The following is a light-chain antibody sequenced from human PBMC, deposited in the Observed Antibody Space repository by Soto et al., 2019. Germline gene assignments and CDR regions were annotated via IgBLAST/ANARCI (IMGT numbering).Light chain of an antibody. Sequence: ALTQPASVSGSPGQSITISCTGTSSDVGGYNYVSWYQQHPGKAPKLMIFDVSNRPSGLSNRFSGSKSGNTASLTISGLQTEDEADYFCSSYRSSGTSYVFGTGTKLTVL. V-gene: IGLV2-14*01. J-gene: IGLJ1*01. CDR3: SSYRSSGTSYV. CDR1: SSDVGGYNY. CDR2: DVS.